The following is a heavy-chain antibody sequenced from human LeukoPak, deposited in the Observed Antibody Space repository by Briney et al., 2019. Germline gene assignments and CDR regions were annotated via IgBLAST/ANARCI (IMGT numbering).Heavy chain of an antibody. D-gene: IGHD6-19*01. CDR3: ARGIAVVGG. CDR1: GFTFSSYA. Sequence: GGSLRLSCAASGFTFSSYAMHWVRQAPGKGLEWVAVISYDGSNKYYADSVKGRFTISRDNSKNTLYLQMNSLRAEDTAVYYCARGIAVVGGWGQGTLVTVSS. J-gene: IGHJ4*02. V-gene: IGHV3-30*04. CDR2: ISYDGSNK.